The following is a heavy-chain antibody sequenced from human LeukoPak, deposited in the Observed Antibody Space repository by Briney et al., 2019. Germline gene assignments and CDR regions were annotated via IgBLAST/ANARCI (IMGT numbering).Heavy chain of an antibody. CDR1: AGSVSNGPYY. Sequence: SETLSLTCTVSAGSVSNGPYYWGWIRQPPGKGLEWIGTFYYSGSTDYNPSLKSRVTISVDTSKNQFSLKLSSVTAADTAVYYCARGSGSYRSYYYYYYMDVWGKGTTVTISS. D-gene: IGHD5-18*01. CDR2: FYYSGST. J-gene: IGHJ6*03. V-gene: IGHV4-39*07. CDR3: ARGSGSYRSYYYYYYMDV.